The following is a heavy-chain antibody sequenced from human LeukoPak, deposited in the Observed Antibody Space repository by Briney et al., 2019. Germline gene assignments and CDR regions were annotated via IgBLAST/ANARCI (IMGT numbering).Heavy chain of an antibody. J-gene: IGHJ3*02. CDR2: ISSSSSTI. Sequence: GGSLRLSCAASGFTFSSYSMNWVRQAPGKGLEWVSYISSSSSTIYYADSVKGRFTISRDNSMNTLYLQMNSLRAEDTAVYYCARIAVAAPGAFDIWGQGTMVTVS. V-gene: IGHV3-48*01. D-gene: IGHD6-19*01. CDR3: ARIAVAAPGAFDI. CDR1: GFTFSSYS.